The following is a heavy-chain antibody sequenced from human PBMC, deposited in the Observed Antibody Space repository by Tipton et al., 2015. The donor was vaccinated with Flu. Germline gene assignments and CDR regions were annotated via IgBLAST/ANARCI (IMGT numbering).Heavy chain of an antibody. CDR3: AREFSGWFDP. V-gene: IGHV4-39*07. D-gene: IGHD2/OR15-2a*01. J-gene: IGHJ5*02. Sequence: PGLVKPSETLSLTCIVSGDSISSSNYYWAWIRQPPGRGLEWIGSFHFTGGTYYSPSLRGRVTISVDTSQNHFSLKATSVTAADTAVYYCAREFSGWFDPWGQGTLVTVSS. CDR2: FHFTGGT. CDR1: GDSISSSNYY.